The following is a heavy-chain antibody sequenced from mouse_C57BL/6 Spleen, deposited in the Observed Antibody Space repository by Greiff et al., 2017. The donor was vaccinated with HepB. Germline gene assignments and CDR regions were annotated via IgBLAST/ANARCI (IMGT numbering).Heavy chain of an antibody. Sequence: VQLQQSGAELVRPGASVTLSCKASGYTFTDYEKHWVKQTPVHGLEWIGAIDPETGGTAYNQKFKGKAILTADKSSSTAYMELRSLTSEDSAVYYCTRGSSPYYYAMDYWGQGTSVTVSS. CDR3: TRGSSPYYYAMDY. CDR2: IDPETGGT. D-gene: IGHD1-1*01. J-gene: IGHJ4*01. CDR1: GYTFTDYE. V-gene: IGHV1-15*01.